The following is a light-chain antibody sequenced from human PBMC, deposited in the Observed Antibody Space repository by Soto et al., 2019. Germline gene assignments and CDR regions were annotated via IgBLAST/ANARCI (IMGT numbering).Light chain of an antibody. CDR1: QSLLHSDGYNY. V-gene: IGKV2-28*01. J-gene: IGKJ1*01. CDR2: LAS. Sequence: DIVMTQSPLSLLVTSGEAGSISCRSSQSLLHSDGYNYLDWYLQKPGQSPQLLIYLASIRASGVPDRFSGSGSGTDFTLKISRVEAEDVGVYYCMQALHTSRTFGQGTKVDIK. CDR3: MQALHTSRT.